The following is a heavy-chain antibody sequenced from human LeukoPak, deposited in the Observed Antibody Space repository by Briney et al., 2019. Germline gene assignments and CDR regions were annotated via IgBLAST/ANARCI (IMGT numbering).Heavy chain of an antibody. J-gene: IGHJ4*02. V-gene: IGHV3-74*03. CDR3: GRGSGVADY. CDR1: GFTVSSNY. CDR2: INSDGGSI. D-gene: IGHD7-27*01. Sequence: PGGSLRLSCAASGFTVSSNYMSWVRQAPGKGLEWVSRINSDGGSITYADSVKGRFTISRDNAKNTLYLQMTSLRVEDTAVYYCGRGSGVADYWGQGALVTVSS.